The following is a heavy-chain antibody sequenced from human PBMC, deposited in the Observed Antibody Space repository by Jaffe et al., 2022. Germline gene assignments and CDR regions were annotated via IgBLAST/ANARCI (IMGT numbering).Heavy chain of an antibody. J-gene: IGHJ4*02. D-gene: IGHD5-12*01. Sequence: EVQLLESGGGLVQPGGSLRLSCAASGFTFSSYAMSWVRQAPGKGLEWVSAISGSGGSTYYADSVKGRFTISRDNSKNTLYLQMNSLRAEDTAVYYCAKDFPTGVIVATIQFDYWGQGTLVTVSS. CDR3: AKDFPTGVIVATIQFDY. CDR1: GFTFSSYA. V-gene: IGHV3-23*01. CDR2: ISGSGGST.